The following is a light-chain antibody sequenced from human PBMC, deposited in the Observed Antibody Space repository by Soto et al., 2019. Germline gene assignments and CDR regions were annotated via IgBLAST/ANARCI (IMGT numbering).Light chain of an antibody. CDR3: SSYTTSNTQV. V-gene: IGLV2-14*01. J-gene: IGLJ3*02. Sequence: QSALTQPASVSGSPGQSITISCTGTSSDVGTYNYVSWYQHRPGKAPKLMIYDVSYRPSGVSNRVSGSKSANTASLTISGLQAEDEADYYCSSYTTSNTQVFGGGTKVTVL. CDR2: DVS. CDR1: SSDVGTYNY.